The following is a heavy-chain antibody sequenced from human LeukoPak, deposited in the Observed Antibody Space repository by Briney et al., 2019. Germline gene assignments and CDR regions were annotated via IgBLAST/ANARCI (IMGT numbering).Heavy chain of an antibody. V-gene: IGHV3-33*01. CDR1: GFTFSSYG. CDR2: IWYDGSNN. J-gene: IGHJ4*02. Sequence: PGGSLRLSCAASGFTFSSYGMHWVRQAPGKGLERVAIIWYDGSNNYYAESVKGRFTISRDNSKNTLSLQMTSLRDEDTAVYYCARDSIAVGGCFDCWGQGTLVTVSS. D-gene: IGHD6-19*01. CDR3: ARDSIAVGGCFDC.